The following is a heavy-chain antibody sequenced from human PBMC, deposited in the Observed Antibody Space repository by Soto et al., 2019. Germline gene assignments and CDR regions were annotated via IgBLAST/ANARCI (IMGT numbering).Heavy chain of an antibody. D-gene: IGHD3-22*01. V-gene: IGHV3-21*04. J-gene: IGHJ4*02. CDR2: ISSSSSYI. CDR3: AIHESTGYLELY. Sequence: GGSLRLSCAASGFTFGSYSMNWVRQAPGKGLEWVSSISSSSSYIYYADSVKGRFTISSDNAKNSLYLQMNSLRAEDTALSYCAIHESTGYLELYWGLGTLVTVSS. CDR1: GFTFGSYS.